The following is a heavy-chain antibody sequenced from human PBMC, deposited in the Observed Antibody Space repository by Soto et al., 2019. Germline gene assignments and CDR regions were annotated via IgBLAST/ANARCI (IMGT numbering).Heavy chain of an antibody. CDR1: GFTFSSYA. D-gene: IGHD6-6*01. CDR3: AKAPSSSHRYGWFDP. J-gene: IGHJ5*02. CDR2: ISGSGGST. V-gene: IGHV3-23*01. Sequence: EVQLLESGGGLVQPGGSLRLSCAASGFTFSSYAMSWVRQAPGKGLEWVSAISGSGGSTYYADSVKGRFTISRDNSKNTLYLQVNSLRAEDTAVYYCAKAPSSSHRYGWFDPWGQGTLVTVSS.